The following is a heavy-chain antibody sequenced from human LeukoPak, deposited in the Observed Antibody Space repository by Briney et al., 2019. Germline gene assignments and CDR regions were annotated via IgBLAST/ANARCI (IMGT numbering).Heavy chain of an antibody. CDR1: GFPVRSIY. Sequence: GGSLRLSCAVSGFPVRSIYMSWVRQAPGRGLVWVSVIYSGGSTYYADSVKGRFTISRDNSKNSLYLQMSSLRVEDTAVYYCATWEDSGTYYQRAAFDIWGQGTMVTVSS. D-gene: IGHD1-26*01. CDR3: ATWEDSGTYYQRAAFDI. CDR2: IYSGGST. J-gene: IGHJ3*02. V-gene: IGHV3-53*01.